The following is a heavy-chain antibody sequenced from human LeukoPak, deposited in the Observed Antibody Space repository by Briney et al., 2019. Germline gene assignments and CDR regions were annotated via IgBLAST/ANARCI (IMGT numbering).Heavy chain of an antibody. Sequence: GGSLRLSCAASGFTVSNNYMRWVRQAPGKGLEWVSSIYSRGSTSYVDSVKGRFTISRDNSKNTLFLQMNSLRTEDTALYYCAKDWGLQGLSFDPWGQGTLVTVSS. CDR1: GFTVSNNY. CDR3: AKDWGLQGLSFDP. V-gene: IGHV3-53*05. D-gene: IGHD3-16*01. J-gene: IGHJ5*02. CDR2: IYSRGST.